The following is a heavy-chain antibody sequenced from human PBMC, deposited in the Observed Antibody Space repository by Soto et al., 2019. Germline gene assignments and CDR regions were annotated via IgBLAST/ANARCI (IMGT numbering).Heavy chain of an antibody. CDR2: IYYTGST. J-gene: IGHJ4*02. D-gene: IGHD2-15*01. V-gene: IGHV4-59*08. CDR3: ARHRPYSSPFYFDY. Sequence: QVRLQESGPALVKPSETLSLTCTVSGGSISSYYWSWIRQPPGKGLEWIGYIYYTGSTNYNPSLKSRVTISVDTSKKQFSLKLSSVTAADTAVYYCARHRPYSSPFYFDYGGQGTLVTVSS. CDR1: GGSISSYY.